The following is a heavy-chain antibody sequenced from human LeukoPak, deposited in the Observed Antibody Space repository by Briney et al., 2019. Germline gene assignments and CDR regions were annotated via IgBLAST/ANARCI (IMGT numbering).Heavy chain of an antibody. J-gene: IGHJ4*02. Sequence: PGXSLRLSCAASGFTFSSYAMSWVRQAPGKGLEWVSPISGSGASAHYADSVKGRFTTSRDNSKNTLYLQMNSLTAEDTAVYYCAKGYSRTTASYFDYWGQGILVTVSS. CDR3: AKGYSRTTASYFDY. V-gene: IGHV3-23*01. CDR1: GFTFSSYA. CDR2: ISGSGASA. D-gene: IGHD3-10*01.